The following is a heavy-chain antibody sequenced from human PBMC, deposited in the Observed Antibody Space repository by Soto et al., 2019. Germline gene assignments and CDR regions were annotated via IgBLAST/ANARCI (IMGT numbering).Heavy chain of an antibody. CDR3: ARVTRGIAVAGTGPTPDY. J-gene: IGHJ4*02. V-gene: IGHV4-4*02. Sequence: QVQLQESGPGLVKPSGTLSLTCAVSGGSISSSNWWSWVRQPPGKGLERIGEIYHSGSTNYKPSLKSRVTISVDKSKNQFSLELSSVTAADTAVYYCARVTRGIAVAGTGPTPDYWGQRTLVTVCS. CDR1: GGSISSSNW. D-gene: IGHD6-19*01. CDR2: IYHSGST.